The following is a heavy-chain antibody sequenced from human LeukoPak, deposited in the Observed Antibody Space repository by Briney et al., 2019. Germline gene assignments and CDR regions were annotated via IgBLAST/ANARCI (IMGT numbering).Heavy chain of an antibody. Sequence: SETLSLTCAVYDGSFSGYYWSWIRQPPGKGLEWIGEINHSGSTNYNPSLKSRVTISVDTSKNQFSLKLSSVTAADTAVYYCAMTLSEYSSSPAIWGQGTLVTVSS. V-gene: IGHV4-34*01. D-gene: IGHD6-13*01. CDR1: DGSFSGYY. CDR3: AMTLSEYSSSPAI. CDR2: INHSGST. J-gene: IGHJ4*02.